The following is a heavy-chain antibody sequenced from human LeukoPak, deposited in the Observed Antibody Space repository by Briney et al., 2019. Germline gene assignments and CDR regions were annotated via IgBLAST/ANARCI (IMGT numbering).Heavy chain of an antibody. J-gene: IGHJ5*01. CDR1: GFTFGSYW. Sequence: PGGSLRLSCAASGFTFGSYWMSWVRRAPGKGLEWVANIKENGRGMNYVDSEEGRFTISRDNAKNSLYLQMNSLRAEDTAVYYCARQVTSPGIPPWFDSWGQGTLVIVSS. V-gene: IGHV3-7*01. CDR3: ARQVTSPGIPPWFDS. CDR2: IKENGRGM. D-gene: IGHD1-1*01.